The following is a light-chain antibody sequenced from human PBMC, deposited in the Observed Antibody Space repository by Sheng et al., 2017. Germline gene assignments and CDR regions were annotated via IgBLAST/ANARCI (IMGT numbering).Light chain of an antibody. CDR2: EVT. CDR3: CAHVGGGRYV. CDR1: DTDVGTSDL. V-gene: IGLV2-23*02. Sequence: QSPLSQSASMSGFPGQSITISCAGADTDVGTSDLVSWYQQYPGSAPKVVIYEVTKRPSGVSDRFSGSRSGKTASLTISGLQADDEAIYFCCAHVGGGRYVFGSGTEV. J-gene: IGLJ1*01.